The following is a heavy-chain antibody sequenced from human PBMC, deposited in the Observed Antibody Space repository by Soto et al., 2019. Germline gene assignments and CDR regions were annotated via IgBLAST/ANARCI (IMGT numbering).Heavy chain of an antibody. J-gene: IGHJ4*02. V-gene: IGHV3-23*01. CDR3: AKPPRQWLGYFDY. D-gene: IGHD6-19*01. CDR1: GFTFSNYA. CDR2: ISGSGGTT. Sequence: EVQLLESGGGLVQPGGFLRLSCAASGFTFSNYAIAWVRQAPGKGLEWVSGISGSGGTTYYADSVKGRFTISRDNSKDTLHLQMNSLRAEDTAVYYCAKPPRQWLGYFDYWGQGALVTVSS.